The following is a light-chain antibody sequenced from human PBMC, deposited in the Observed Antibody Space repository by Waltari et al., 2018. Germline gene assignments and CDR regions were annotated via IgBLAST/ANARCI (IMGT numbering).Light chain of an antibody. Sequence: QSALTQPPSASGSPGQSVTVSCTGTSSDAGGYNYVSWYQHHPGKAPKLMIYEVNKRPSGVPDRFSGSKSGNTASLTVSGLQAEDEADYYCSSNADSNNLLFGGGTKLTVL. CDR2: EVN. CDR3: SSNADSNNLL. CDR1: SSDAGGYNY. J-gene: IGLJ2*01. V-gene: IGLV2-8*01.